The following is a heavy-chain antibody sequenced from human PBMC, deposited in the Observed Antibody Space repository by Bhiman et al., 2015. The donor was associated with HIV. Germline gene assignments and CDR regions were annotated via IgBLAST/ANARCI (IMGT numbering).Heavy chain of an antibody. V-gene: IGHV3-48*03. CDR1: GFTFSSYE. D-gene: IGHD3-10*01. CDR3: ARDQAREVNGMDV. J-gene: IGHJ6*02. CDR2: ISSSGTII. Sequence: EVQLVVSGGGLVQPGGSLRLSCAASGFTFSSYEMNWVRQAPGKGLEWISYISSSGTIIYYADSVKGRFTISRDNAKNSLYLQVNSLRAEDTAVYYCARDQAREVNGMDVWGQGTTVTVSS.